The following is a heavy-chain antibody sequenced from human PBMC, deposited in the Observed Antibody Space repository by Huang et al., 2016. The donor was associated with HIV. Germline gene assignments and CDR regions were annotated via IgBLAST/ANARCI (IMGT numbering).Heavy chain of an antibody. D-gene: IGHD5-12*01. CDR3: ARSQGGSWRYAFDI. CDR2: IPRYTIYT. CDR1: GFTFSSYT. J-gene: IGHJ3*02. Sequence: QLVESGGGLVKPGGSLRLSCAASGFTFSSYTMNWVRQPPGEGVEWVSRIPRYTIYTYCTDSVKSRFTISRDNDENSLWRQRDGVGAEDRAVYYWARSQGGSWRYAFDIWGQGTVVTVSS. V-gene: IGHV3-21*02.